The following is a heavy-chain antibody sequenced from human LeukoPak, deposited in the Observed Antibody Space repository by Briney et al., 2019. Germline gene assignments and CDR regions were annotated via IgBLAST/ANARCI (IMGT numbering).Heavy chain of an antibody. V-gene: IGHV1-2*02. Sequence: ASVKVSCKASGYTFTGYYMHWVRQALGQGLEWMGWINPNSGGTNYAQKFQGRVTMTRNTSISTAYMELSSLRSEDTAVYYCAAGGIVATSFDYWGQGTLVTVSS. CDR3: AAGGIVATSFDY. D-gene: IGHD5-12*01. CDR1: GYTFTGYY. CDR2: INPNSGGT. J-gene: IGHJ4*02.